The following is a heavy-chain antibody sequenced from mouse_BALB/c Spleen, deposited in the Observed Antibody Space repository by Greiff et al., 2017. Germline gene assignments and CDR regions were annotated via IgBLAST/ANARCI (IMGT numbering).Heavy chain of an antibody. CDR1: GFSLTSYG. J-gene: IGHJ4*01. CDR2: IWAGGST. CDR3: ARAGFITTPCYAMDY. V-gene: IGHV2-9*02. D-gene: IGHD1-2*01. Sequence: QVQLKESGPGLVAPSQSLSITCTVSGFSLTSYGVHWVRQPPGKGLEWLGVIWAGGSTNYNSALMSRLSISKDNSKSQVFLKMNSLQTDDTAMYYCARAGFITTPCYAMDYWGQGTSVTVSS.